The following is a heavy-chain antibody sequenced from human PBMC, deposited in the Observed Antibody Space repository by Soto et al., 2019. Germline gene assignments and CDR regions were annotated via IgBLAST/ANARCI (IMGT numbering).Heavy chain of an antibody. CDR2: IWNDGITT. J-gene: IGHJ4*02. CDR1: GFTFSVCG. CDR3: ARDVSPRTAMGVYYFEF. D-gene: IGHD5-18*01. V-gene: IGHV3-33*01. Sequence: GGSLRLSCAASGFTFSVCGMHWLRQAPGKGLEWVAVIWNDGITTYYVDSVKGRFTISRDNSKNTLYLQMDSLGVEDTAVYFCARDVSPRTAMGVYYFEFWGQGT.